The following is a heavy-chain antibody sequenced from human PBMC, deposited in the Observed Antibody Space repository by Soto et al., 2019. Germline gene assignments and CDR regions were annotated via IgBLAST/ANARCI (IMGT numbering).Heavy chain of an antibody. CDR2: IRNRANNYAT. CDR1: GFTFSDST. Sequence: PGGSLRLSCAASGFTFSDSTIHWVRQASGKGLEWVGRIRNRANNYATAYAASVKGRFTISRDDSKNTAYLQMNSLKAEDTAVYYCTRWVVGATTNFDYWGQGT. V-gene: IGHV3-73*01. CDR3: TRWVVGATTNFDY. D-gene: IGHD1-26*01. J-gene: IGHJ4*02.